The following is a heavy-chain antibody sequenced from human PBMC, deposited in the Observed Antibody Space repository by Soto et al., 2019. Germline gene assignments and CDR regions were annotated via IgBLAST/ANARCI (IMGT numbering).Heavy chain of an antibody. CDR2: ISGSGGST. CDR3: AKGLYYDFWSGYSEYYFHY. CDR1: GFTFSSYA. D-gene: IGHD3-3*01. J-gene: IGHJ4*02. V-gene: IGHV3-23*01. Sequence: EVQLLESGGGLVQPGGSLRLSCAASGFTFSSYAMSWVRQAPGKGLEWVSAISGSGGSTYYADSVKGRFTISRDNSKNTLYLQMNSLRAEDTAVYYCAKGLYYDFWSGYSEYYFHYWGQGTLVTVSS.